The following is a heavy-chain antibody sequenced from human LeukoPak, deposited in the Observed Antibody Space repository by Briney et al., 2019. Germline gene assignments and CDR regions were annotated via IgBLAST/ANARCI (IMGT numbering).Heavy chain of an antibody. Sequence: ASVKVSCKASGYTFTGYYMHWVRQAPGQGLEWMGWINPNSGGTNYAQKFQGRVTMTRDTSISTAYMELSRLRSDDTAVYYCARVGAEWELLWVDYWGQGTLVTVSS. D-gene: IGHD1-26*01. CDR2: INPNSGGT. CDR3: ARVGAEWELLWVDY. CDR1: GYTFTGYY. V-gene: IGHV1-2*02. J-gene: IGHJ4*02.